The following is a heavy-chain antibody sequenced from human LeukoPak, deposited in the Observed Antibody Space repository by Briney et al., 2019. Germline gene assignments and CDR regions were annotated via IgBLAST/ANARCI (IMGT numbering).Heavy chain of an antibody. D-gene: IGHD3-22*01. CDR3: AKDHRVYDNSAFLDS. J-gene: IGHJ4*02. V-gene: IGHV3-30*02. CDR2: IPCDGSNK. Sequence: PGGSLRLSCAASGFTFSNYGMYWVRQAPGKGLEWVTFIPCDGSNKYYADSVKGRFTISRDNYKNTLYLQMNSLRAEDTAVYYCAKDHRVYDNSAFLDSWGQGTLVTVSS. CDR1: GFTFSNYG.